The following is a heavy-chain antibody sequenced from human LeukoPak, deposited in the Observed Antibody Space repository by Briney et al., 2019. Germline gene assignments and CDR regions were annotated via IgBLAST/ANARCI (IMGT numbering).Heavy chain of an antibody. J-gene: IGHJ4*02. CDR1: GYTFTSYG. Sequence: ASVKVSCKASGYTFTSYGISWVRQAPGQGLEWMGWISAYNGNTNYAQKFQGRVTITADKSTSTAYMELSSLRSEDTAVYYCARDPEGYFDYWGQGTLVTVSS. CDR3: ARDPEGYFDY. CDR2: ISAYNGNT. V-gene: IGHV1-18*01. D-gene: IGHD1-14*01.